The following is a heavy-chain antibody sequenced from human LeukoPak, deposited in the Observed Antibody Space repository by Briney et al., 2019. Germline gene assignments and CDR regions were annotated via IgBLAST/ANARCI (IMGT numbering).Heavy chain of an antibody. D-gene: IGHD3-22*01. CDR2: LYYSGSI. Sequence: SETLSLTCTVSGGAITGSSYYWGWIRQSPGKGLEWIGSLYYSGSIYYNPSLKSRVTMSADTSKNQFSLKLNSLTAADRAVYYCARQYYDRTGYYYFDYWDQGTLATDSS. CDR1: GGAITGSSYY. J-gene: IGHJ4*02. CDR3: ARQYYDRTGYYYFDY. V-gene: IGHV4-39*01.